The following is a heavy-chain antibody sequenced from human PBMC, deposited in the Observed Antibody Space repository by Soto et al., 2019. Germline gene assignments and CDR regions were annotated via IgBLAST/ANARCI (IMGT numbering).Heavy chain of an antibody. V-gene: IGHV4-34*01. CDR2: LNDSGST. CDR3: ARGRGGVQH. Sequence: SETLSLTCAVYGGSFSGYYCSWIRQPPGKGLEWIGELNDSGSTSYNASLKSRVSISVDTSKNQFSLKLSSVTAADTAVYYCARGRGGVQHWGQGTLVTVSS. D-gene: IGHD3-10*01. CDR1: GGSFSGYY. J-gene: IGHJ1*01.